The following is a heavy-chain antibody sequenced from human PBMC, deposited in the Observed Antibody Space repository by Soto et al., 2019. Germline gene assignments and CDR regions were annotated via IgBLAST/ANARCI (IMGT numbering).Heavy chain of an antibody. D-gene: IGHD1-26*01. CDR1: VFTCSSYW. CDR2: INSDGSST. Sequence: GALRVSCAASVFTCSSYWMHWVRQAPGKGLVWVSRINSDGSSTNYADFVKGRFAISRDNAKNTLYLQMNSLRVEDTAVYYCSRVGGSTWHWGQGTLVTVSS. J-gene: IGHJ4*02. V-gene: IGHV3-74*01. CDR3: SRVGGSTWH.